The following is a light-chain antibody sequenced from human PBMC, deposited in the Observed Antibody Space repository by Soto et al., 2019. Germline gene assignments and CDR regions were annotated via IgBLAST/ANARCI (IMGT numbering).Light chain of an antibody. CDR3: QQYDNLPLT. V-gene: IGKV1-33*01. J-gene: IGKJ4*01. CDR2: DAS. CDR1: QAMSNY. Sequence: DIQMTQSPSSLSASVGDRVTITCQTSQAMSNYLTWYQQKPGKAPKLLIYDASTLETGVPSRFSGSGSGTDFTFTISSLQPEDIATYYCQQYDNLPLTFGGGTKVEIK.